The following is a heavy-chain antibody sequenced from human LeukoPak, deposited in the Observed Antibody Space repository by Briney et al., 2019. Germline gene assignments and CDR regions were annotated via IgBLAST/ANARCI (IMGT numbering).Heavy chain of an antibody. V-gene: IGHV3-23*01. CDR3: ARASSKYCSSTSCYHYYYYYGMGV. CDR1: AFTFSSYA. D-gene: IGHD2-2*01. CDR2: ISGSGSST. Sequence: PGGSLRLSCAASAFTFSSYAMNWVRQTPGKGLEWVSVISGSGSSTYYADSVKGRFTISRDNSKNTLYLQMSSLRAEDTAVYYCARASSKYCSSTSCYHYYYYYGMGVWGQGTTVTVSS. J-gene: IGHJ6*02.